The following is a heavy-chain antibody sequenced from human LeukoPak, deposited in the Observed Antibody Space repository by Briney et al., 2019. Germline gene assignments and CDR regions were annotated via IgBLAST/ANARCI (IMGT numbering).Heavy chain of an antibody. CDR1: GGSISSHY. V-gene: IGHV4-59*11. CDR3: ASMHTVTTFDY. D-gene: IGHD4-17*01. J-gene: IGHJ4*02. CDR2: IYYSGRT. Sequence: SETLSLTCSVSGGSISSHYWSWIRQPPGRGLEWIGYIYYSGRTNTNLPLTSRVTISVDTSKNQFSLKLSSVPAADPAVYYCASMHTVTTFDYWGQGTLVTVSS.